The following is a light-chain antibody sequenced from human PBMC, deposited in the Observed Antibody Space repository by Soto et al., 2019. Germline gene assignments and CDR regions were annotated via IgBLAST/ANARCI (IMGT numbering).Light chain of an antibody. V-gene: IGKV3-20*01. CDR1: QTVGRNY. J-gene: IGKJ4*01. CDR2: GAS. Sequence: EIVLTQSPGTLSLSPGERATLSCRASQTVGRNYLAWYQQKPCQTPRLLIHGASHRATGIPDRISGSGSEQYFTIIISRLEPEDFAVYYCQQYASSPLTFGGGTKVEIK. CDR3: QQYASSPLT.